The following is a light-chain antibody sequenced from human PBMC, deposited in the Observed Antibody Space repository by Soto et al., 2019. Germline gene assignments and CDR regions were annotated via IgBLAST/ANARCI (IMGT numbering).Light chain of an antibody. J-gene: IGKJ1*01. Sequence: DIQMTQSPATLSLSLVDRVTITCGASQTISSWLAWYQQKPGKAPKLLIYKASTLKSGVPSRFSGSGSGTEFTLTISSLQPDDFATYYCQHYNSYSEAFGQGTKVDI. V-gene: IGKV1-5*03. CDR3: QHYNSYSEA. CDR1: QTISSW. CDR2: KAS.